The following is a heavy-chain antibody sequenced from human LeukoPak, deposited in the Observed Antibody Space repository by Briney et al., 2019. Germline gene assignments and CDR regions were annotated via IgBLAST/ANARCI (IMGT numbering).Heavy chain of an antibody. CDR3: AKARRVPNLSAMPNGGYYFDY. V-gene: IGHV3-23*01. CDR1: GFTFSSFA. Sequence: GGSLRLSCATSGFTFSSFAMTWVRQAPGKGLEWVSTFSGLSGSTNYPDSVKGRFTISRDNSKNTLYLQMNSLRAEDTAVYYCAKARRVPNLSAMPNGGYYFDYWGQGTLVTVSP. CDR2: FSGLSGST. J-gene: IGHJ4*02. D-gene: IGHD2-2*01.